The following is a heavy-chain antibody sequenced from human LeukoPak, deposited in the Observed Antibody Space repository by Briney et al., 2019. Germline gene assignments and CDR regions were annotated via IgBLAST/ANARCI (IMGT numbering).Heavy chain of an antibody. CDR3: ARGGDRYSSGRNAFDI. CDR2: ISGSGGST. Sequence: PGGSLRLSCAASGFTFSIHAMTWVRQAPGKGLEWVSAISGSGGSTYYADSVKGRFTISRDNSKNTLYLQMNSLRAEDTAVYYCARGGDRYSSGRNAFDIWGQGTMVTVSS. J-gene: IGHJ3*02. D-gene: IGHD6-19*01. V-gene: IGHV3-23*01. CDR1: GFTFSIHA.